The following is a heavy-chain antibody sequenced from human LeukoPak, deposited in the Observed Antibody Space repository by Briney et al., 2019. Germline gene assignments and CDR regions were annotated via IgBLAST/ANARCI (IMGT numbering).Heavy chain of an antibody. D-gene: IGHD4-17*01. V-gene: IGHV4-39*01. CDR2: IYYSGST. J-gene: IGHJ3*02. CDR3: ARPVTVTLRKNAFAI. CDR1: GGSISSSSYY. Sequence: SETLSLTCTVSGGSISSSSYYWGWIRQPPGKGLEWIGSIYYSGSTYYNPSLKSRVTISVDTSKNQFSLKLISVTAADTAVYYCARPVTVTLRKNAFAIWGQGTMVTVSS.